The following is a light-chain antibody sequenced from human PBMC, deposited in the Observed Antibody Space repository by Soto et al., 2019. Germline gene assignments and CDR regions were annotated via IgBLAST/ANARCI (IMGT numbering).Light chain of an antibody. CDR1: QDISKF. Sequence: DIQTTQSPSSLSASVGVTVTITCQASQDISKFLNWYQQKPGKAPKLLIYDVSNLETGVPSRFSGSGSETHCTLTINSLQPEDIATYYCQQYDNYDITFGQGTRLEIK. CDR2: DVS. J-gene: IGKJ5*01. CDR3: QQYDNYDIT. V-gene: IGKV1-33*01.